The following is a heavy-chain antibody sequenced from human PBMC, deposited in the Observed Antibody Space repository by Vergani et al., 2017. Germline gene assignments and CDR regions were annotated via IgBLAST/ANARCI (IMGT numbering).Heavy chain of an antibody. V-gene: IGHV1-69*12. CDR1: GGTFSSYA. CDR2: IIPIFGTA. Sequence: QVQLVQSGAEVKKPGSSVKVSCKASGGTFSSYAISWVRQAPGQGLEWMGGIIPIFGTANYAQKFQGRVTSTADESTSTAYMGLSSLRGEDTAVYYWARGSSPYGGKRLDAFDIWGQGTMVTVSS. J-gene: IGHJ3*02. D-gene: IGHD4-23*01. CDR3: ARGSSPYGGKRLDAFDI.